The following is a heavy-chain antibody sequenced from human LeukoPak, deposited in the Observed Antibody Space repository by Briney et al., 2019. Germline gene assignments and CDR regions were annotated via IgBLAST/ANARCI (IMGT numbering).Heavy chain of an antibody. D-gene: IGHD3-22*01. J-gene: IGHJ5*01. CDR1: GYTFSAYY. V-gene: IGHV1-2*02. CDR3: AKTQNPMSMIVRVIRS. CDR2: INPFSGGT. Sequence: ASVKVSCKTSGYTFSAYYMHWVRQAPGQGLEWMGWINPFSGGTNYAQRFQGRVTMTRDTSISTAYMEMTSLTSGDTAVYYCAKTQNPMSMIVRVIRSWGQGTLVTGPS.